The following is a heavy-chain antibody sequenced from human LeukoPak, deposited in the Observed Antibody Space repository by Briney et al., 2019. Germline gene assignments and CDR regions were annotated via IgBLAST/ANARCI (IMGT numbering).Heavy chain of an antibody. CDR3: ARVAVAGTRPTYFDY. Sequence: SETLSLTCTVSGGSISSSSYYWGWIRQPPGKGLEWIGSIYYSGSTYYNPSLKSRVTISVDTSKNQFSLKLSSVTAADTAVYYCARVAVAGTRPTYFDYWGQGTLVTVSS. J-gene: IGHJ4*02. V-gene: IGHV4-39*07. CDR1: GGSISSSSYY. D-gene: IGHD6-19*01. CDR2: IYYSGST.